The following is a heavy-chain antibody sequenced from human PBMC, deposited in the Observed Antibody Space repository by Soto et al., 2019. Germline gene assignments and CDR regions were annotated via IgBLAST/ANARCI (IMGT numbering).Heavy chain of an antibody. CDR3: ARVWYGSGSSFFDY. D-gene: IGHD6-19*01. CDR2: IYYSGST. Sequence: PSETLSLTWTVSGGSISSGGYYWSWIRQHPGKGLEWIGYIYYSGSTYYNPSLKSRVTISVDTSKNQFSLKLSSVTAADTAVYYCARVWYGSGSSFFDYWGQGTLVTVSS. V-gene: IGHV4-31*02. J-gene: IGHJ4*02. CDR1: GGSISSGGYY.